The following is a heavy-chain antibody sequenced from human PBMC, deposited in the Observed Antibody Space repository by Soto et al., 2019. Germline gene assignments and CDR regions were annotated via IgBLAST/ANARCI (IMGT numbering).Heavy chain of an antibody. CDR3: AKVGSSSWTTDY. CDR2: ISGSGGST. CDR1: GFTFSSYA. D-gene: IGHD6-13*01. V-gene: IGHV3-23*01. J-gene: IGHJ4*02. Sequence: EVQLLESGGGLVQPGGSLRLSCAASGFTFSSYAMSWVRQAPGKGLEWVSAISGSGGSTYYADSVKGRFTISRDNSKNTLYRQMNSLRAEDTAVYYCAKVGSSSWTTDYWGQGTLVTVSS.